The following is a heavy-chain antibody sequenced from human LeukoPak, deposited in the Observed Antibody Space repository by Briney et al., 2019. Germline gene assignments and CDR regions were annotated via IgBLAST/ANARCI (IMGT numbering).Heavy chain of an antibody. CDR2: INHSGGT. D-gene: IGHD3-10*01. CDR1: GGSFSGYY. CDR3: ATPRGYGSGSSVAIVNWFDP. J-gene: IGHJ5*02. V-gene: IGHV4-34*01. Sequence: SETLSLTCAVYGGSFSGYYWSWIRQPPGKGLEWIGEINHSGGTNYNPSLKSRVTISVDTSKNQFSLKLSSVTAAGTAVYYCATPRGYGSGSSVAIVNWFDPWGQGTLVTVSS.